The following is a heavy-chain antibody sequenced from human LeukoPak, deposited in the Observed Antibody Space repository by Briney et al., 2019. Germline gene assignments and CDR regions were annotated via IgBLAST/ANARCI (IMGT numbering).Heavy chain of an antibody. Sequence: PGGSLRLSCAASGFTFSNYAMSWVRQAPGKGLEWVSGISRTGGRTDYADSVKGRFTISRDNSQNTLYLHMSSLGVEDTARYYCAKDDLGDWPPLFDSWGQGTLVTVSS. CDR1: GFTFSNYA. CDR2: ISRTGGRT. D-gene: IGHD2-21*02. J-gene: IGHJ4*02. V-gene: IGHV3-23*01. CDR3: AKDDLGDWPPLFDS.